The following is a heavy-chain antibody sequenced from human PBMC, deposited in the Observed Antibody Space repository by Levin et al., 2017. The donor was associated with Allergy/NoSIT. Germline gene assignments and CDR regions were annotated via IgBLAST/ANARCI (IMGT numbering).Heavy chain of an antibody. J-gene: IGHJ3*02. Sequence: NPSETLSLTCTVSGGSISSSSYYWGWIRQPPGKGLEWIGSIYYSGSTYYNPSLKSRVTISVDTSKNQFSLKLSSVTAADTAVYYCATAKRGVVVVAATPAFDIWGQGTMVTVSS. D-gene: IGHD2-15*01. CDR3: ATAKRGVVVVAATPAFDI. V-gene: IGHV4-39*01. CDR1: GGSISSSSYY. CDR2: IYYSGST.